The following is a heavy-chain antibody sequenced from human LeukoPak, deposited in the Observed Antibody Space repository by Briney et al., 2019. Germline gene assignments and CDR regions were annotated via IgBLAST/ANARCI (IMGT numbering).Heavy chain of an antibody. Sequence: GASVKVSCKASGYTFTGYHIHWVRQAPGQGFEWMGWINPNSGCTNYAQKFQGRVSMTRDTSISTAYMELTRLTSDDTAVYYCARTYRSAWYEGIDYWGQGTLVIVSS. V-gene: IGHV1-2*02. CDR1: GYTFTGYH. CDR3: ARTYRSAWYEGIDY. J-gene: IGHJ4*02. D-gene: IGHD6-19*01. CDR2: INPNSGCT.